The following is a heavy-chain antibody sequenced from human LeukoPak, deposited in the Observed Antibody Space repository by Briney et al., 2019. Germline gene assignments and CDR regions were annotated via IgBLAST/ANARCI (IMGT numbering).Heavy chain of an antibody. CDR2: IIPIFGTA. CDR3: ARDDYGDYFELDY. CDR1: GGTFSSYA. D-gene: IGHD4-17*01. Sequence: ASVKVSCKASGGTFSSYAISWVRQAPGQGLEWMGGIIPIFGTANYAQKFQGRVTITADKSTSTAYMELSSLRSEDTAVYYCARDDYGDYFELDYWGQGTLVTVSS. J-gene: IGHJ4*02. V-gene: IGHV1-69*06.